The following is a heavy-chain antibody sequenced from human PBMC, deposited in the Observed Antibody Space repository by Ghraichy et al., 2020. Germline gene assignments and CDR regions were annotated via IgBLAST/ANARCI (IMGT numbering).Heavy chain of an antibody. V-gene: IGHV3-23*01. J-gene: IGHJ4*02. Sequence: GGSLRLSCAASGFTFRHYGMHWVRQAPGKGLEWVSAISGSGSSTYYADSVKGRLTISRDNSKNTLYLQMNSLGAEDTAVYYCAKGWDFFVGSGWYYFDYWGQGTLVTVSS. CDR1: GFTFRHYG. D-gene: IGHD6-19*01. CDR3: AKGWDFFVGSGWYYFDY. CDR2: ISGSGSST.